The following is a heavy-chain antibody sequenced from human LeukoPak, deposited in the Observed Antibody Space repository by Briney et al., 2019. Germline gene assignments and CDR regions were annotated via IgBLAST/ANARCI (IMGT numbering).Heavy chain of an antibody. CDR3: AKDHQLVGVVDY. D-gene: IGHD3-3*01. J-gene: IGHJ4*02. CDR2: ISYDGSNK. V-gene: IGHV3-30*18. Sequence: GGSLRLSCAASGFTFSSYSMNWVRQAPGKGLEWVAVISYDGSNKYYADSVKGRFTISRDNSKNTLYLQMNSLRAEDTAVYYCAKDHQLVGVVDYWGQGTLVTVSS. CDR1: GFTFSSYS.